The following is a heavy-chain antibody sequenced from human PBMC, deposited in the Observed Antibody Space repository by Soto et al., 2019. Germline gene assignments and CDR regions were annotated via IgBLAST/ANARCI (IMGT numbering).Heavy chain of an antibody. CDR2: INAGNGNT. J-gene: IGHJ3*02. CDR3: ARGIKGIAARPGAYAFDI. V-gene: IGHV1-3*01. Sequence: ASVKVSCKASGYTFTSYAMHWVRQAPGQRLEWMGWINAGNGNTKYSQKFQGRVTITRDTSASTAYMELSSLRSEDTAVYYCARGIKGIAARPGAYAFDIWGQGTMVTVSS. D-gene: IGHD6-6*01. CDR1: GYTFTSYA.